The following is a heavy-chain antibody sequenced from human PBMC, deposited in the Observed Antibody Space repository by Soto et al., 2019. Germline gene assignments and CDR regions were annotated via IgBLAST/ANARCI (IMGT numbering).Heavy chain of an antibody. V-gene: IGHV3-23*01. Sequence: GGSLRLSCAASGFTFSSYAMSWVRQAPGKGLEWVSAISGGGGSTYYADSVKGRFTISRDNSKNTLYLQMNSLRAEDTAVYYCAKTPSNYYDSSGYERYFQHWGQGTLVTVS. CDR3: AKTPSNYYDSSGYERYFQH. CDR1: GFTFSSYA. J-gene: IGHJ1*01. D-gene: IGHD3-22*01. CDR2: ISGGGGST.